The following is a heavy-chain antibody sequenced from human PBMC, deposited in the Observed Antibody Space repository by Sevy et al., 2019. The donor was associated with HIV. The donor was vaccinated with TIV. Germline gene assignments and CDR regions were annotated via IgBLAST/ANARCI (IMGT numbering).Heavy chain of an antibody. D-gene: IGHD3-10*01. CDR1: GFTFNTFG. CDR2: IWYDGSNK. J-gene: IGHJ4*02. V-gene: IGHV3-33*01. Sequence: GGSLRLSCAASGFTFNTFGMHWVRQAPGKGLEWVAEIWYDGSNKYYADSVKGRFTISRDNSKNTLYLQMNSMRAEDTAVYYCARDKLPPVMVTMVRGALSYYFDYWGQGTLVTVSS. CDR3: ARDKLPPVMVTMVRGALSYYFDY.